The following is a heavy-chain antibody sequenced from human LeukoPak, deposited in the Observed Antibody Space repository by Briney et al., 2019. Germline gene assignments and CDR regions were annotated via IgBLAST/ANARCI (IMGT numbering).Heavy chain of an antibody. Sequence: ASETLSLTCTVSGGLISSSSYYWGWIRQPPEKGLEWIGSFYYSGSTYYHPSLKSRVTISVDTSKNQFSLNLSSVTAADTAVYYCARTAGVAVAGGRQYFDYWGQGTLVTVSS. J-gene: IGHJ4*02. CDR2: FYYSGST. CDR3: ARTAGVAVAGGRQYFDY. D-gene: IGHD6-19*01. V-gene: IGHV4-39*01. CDR1: GGLISSSSYY.